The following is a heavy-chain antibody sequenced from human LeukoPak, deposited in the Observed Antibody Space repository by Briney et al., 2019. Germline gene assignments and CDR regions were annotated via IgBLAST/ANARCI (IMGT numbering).Heavy chain of an antibody. Sequence: GGSLRLSCAASGFTFSSYGMNWVRQAPGKGLEWVSYISSSSSTIYYADSVKGRFTISRDNAKNSLYLQMNSLRDEDTAVYYCARGQVETAIPGDYWGQGTLVTVSS. D-gene: IGHD2-21*02. J-gene: IGHJ4*02. CDR3: ARGQVETAIPGDY. CDR2: ISSSSSTI. V-gene: IGHV3-48*02. CDR1: GFTFSSYG.